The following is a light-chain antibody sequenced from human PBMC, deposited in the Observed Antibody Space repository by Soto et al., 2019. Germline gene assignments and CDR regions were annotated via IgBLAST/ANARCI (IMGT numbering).Light chain of an antibody. Sequence: EIVLTQSPATLSASPGERATLSCRASQSVSNNLAWYQHKPGQAPRLLIYGASTRATGIPARFSGSGSGTEFTLTISSLQPEDFAVYYCPQNNKWPPATLTFGGGTKVEI. CDR1: QSVSNN. V-gene: IGKV3-15*01. CDR3: PQNNKWPPATLT. CDR2: GAS. J-gene: IGKJ4*01.